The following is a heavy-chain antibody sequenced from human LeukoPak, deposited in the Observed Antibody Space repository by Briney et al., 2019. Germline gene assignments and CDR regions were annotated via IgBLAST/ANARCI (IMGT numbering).Heavy chain of an antibody. CDR3: ARGKSRGSHIDY. V-gene: IGHV4-38-2*01. Sequence: PSETLSLTCSVSHYSITSGYYWGWIRQPPGKGLEWIGNIYHSGSTFYNPSLKSRVTISVDASKNQFSLKLSSVTAADTAVYYCARGKSRGSHIDYWGQGTLVTVSS. CDR1: HYSITSGYY. D-gene: IGHD1-26*01. CDR2: IYHSGST. J-gene: IGHJ4*02.